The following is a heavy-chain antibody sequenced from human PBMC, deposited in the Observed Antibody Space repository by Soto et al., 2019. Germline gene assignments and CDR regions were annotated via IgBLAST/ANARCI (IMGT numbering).Heavy chain of an antibody. V-gene: IGHV3-7*01. CDR3: VCGGNFFIY. D-gene: IGHD3-16*01. Sequence: ESGGGLVQPGGSLRLSCAASGFTFSTYWTTWVRQPPGKGLEWVANMDQDGSETYYVDSVRGRFTVSRDNAKNSLYLQMNSLRVEDTAVYYCVCGGNFFIYWGQGTLVTVSP. CDR1: GFTFSTYW. J-gene: IGHJ4*02. CDR2: MDQDGSET.